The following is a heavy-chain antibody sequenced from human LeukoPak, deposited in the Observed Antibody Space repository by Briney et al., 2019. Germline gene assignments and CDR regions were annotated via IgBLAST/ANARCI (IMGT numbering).Heavy chain of an antibody. CDR1: GGSISSYY. Sequence: NPSETLSLTCTVSGGSISSYYWSWIRQPPGKGLEWIGYIYYSGSTNYNPSLKSRVTISVDTSKNQFSLKLSSVTAADTAVYYCAREGSSSWYGYWGQGTLVTVSS. V-gene: IGHV4-59*01. D-gene: IGHD6-13*01. CDR2: IYYSGST. CDR3: AREGSSSWYGY. J-gene: IGHJ4*02.